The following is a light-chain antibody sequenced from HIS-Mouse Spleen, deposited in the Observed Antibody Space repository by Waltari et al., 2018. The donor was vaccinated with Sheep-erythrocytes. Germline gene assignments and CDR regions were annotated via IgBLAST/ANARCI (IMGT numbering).Light chain of an antibody. V-gene: IGLV2-8*01. J-gene: IGLJ2*01. Sequence: QSALTQPPSASGSPGQSVTISCTGTSSDVGGYNYVSWYQQHPGKVPKLMIYEGSKRPSGVSNRFSGSKSGNTATLTISGTQAMDEADYYCQAWDSSIVVFGGGTKLTVL. CDR1: SSDVGGYNY. CDR3: QAWDSSIVV. CDR2: EGS.